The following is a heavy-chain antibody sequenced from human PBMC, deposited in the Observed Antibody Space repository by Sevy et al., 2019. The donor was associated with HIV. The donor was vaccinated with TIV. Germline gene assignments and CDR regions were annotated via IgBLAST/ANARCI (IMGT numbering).Heavy chain of an antibody. D-gene: IGHD3-10*01. V-gene: IGHV4-34*01. CDR3: ARAYYYGSGSYYPTYYYYYGMDV. J-gene: IGHJ6*02. CDR2: INHSGST. CDR1: GGSFSGYY. Sequence: SETLSLTCAVYGGSFSGYYWSWIRQPPGKGLEWIGEINHSGSTNYNPSLKSRVTISVDTSKNQFSLKLSSVTAADTAVYYCARAYYYGSGSYYPTYYYYYGMDVWGQRTTVTVSS.